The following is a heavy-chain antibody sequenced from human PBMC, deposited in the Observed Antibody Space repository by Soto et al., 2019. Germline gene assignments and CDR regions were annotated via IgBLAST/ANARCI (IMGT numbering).Heavy chain of an antibody. CDR2: IWYDGSNK. CDR3: ARDAYTVSYPYFDY. J-gene: IGHJ4*02. D-gene: IGHD4-17*01. V-gene: IGHV3-33*01. CDR1: GFTFSSYG. Sequence: GGSLRLSCAASGFTFSSYGMHWVRQAPGKGLEWVAVIWYDGSNKYYADSVKGRFTISRDNSKNTLYLQMNSLRAEDTAVYYCARDAYTVSYPYFDYWGQGTLVTVSS.